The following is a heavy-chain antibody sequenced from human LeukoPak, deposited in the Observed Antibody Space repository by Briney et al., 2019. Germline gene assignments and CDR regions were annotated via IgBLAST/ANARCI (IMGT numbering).Heavy chain of an antibody. Sequence: GGSLRLSCAASGFTFSSYSMNWVRQAPGKGLEWVSSISSSSSYIFYADSVKGRFTISRDNAKNSLYLQMNSLRAEDTAVYYCARDQSGWYLDYWGQGTLVTVSS. J-gene: IGHJ4*02. V-gene: IGHV3-21*01. D-gene: IGHD6-19*01. CDR3: ARDQSGWYLDY. CDR2: ISSSSSYI. CDR1: GFTFSSYS.